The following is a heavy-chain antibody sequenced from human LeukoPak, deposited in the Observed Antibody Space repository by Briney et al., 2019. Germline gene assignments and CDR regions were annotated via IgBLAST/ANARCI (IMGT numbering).Heavy chain of an antibody. J-gene: IGHJ4*02. D-gene: IGHD1-26*01. CDR2: ISGSGGST. Sequence: GGSLRLSCAASGFTFSSYAMSWVRQAPGKGLEWVSAISGSGGSTYYADSVKGRFTISRDNSKNTLYLQMNSLRAEDTAVYYCAKDGHGIMGANVDYWGQGTLVTVSS. CDR1: GFTFSSYA. CDR3: AKDGHGIMGANVDY. V-gene: IGHV3-23*01.